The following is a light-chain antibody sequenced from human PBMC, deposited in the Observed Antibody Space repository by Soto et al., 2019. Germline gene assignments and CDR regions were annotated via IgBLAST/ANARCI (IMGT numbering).Light chain of an antibody. Sequence: DIQMTQSHSTLSGSVGDRVTITCRASQTSSSWLAWYQQKPGKAPKLLIYKASTIKSGVPSRFSGSGSGTEFTLTISSLQPDDFAAYYCQHYNSYSEAFGQGTKVDIK. J-gene: IGKJ1*01. CDR1: QTSSSW. CDR2: KAS. V-gene: IGKV1-5*03. CDR3: QHYNSYSEA.